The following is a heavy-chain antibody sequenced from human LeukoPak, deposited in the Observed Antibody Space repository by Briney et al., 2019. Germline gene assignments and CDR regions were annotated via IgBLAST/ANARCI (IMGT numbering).Heavy chain of an antibody. CDR2: ITSDVSST. J-gene: IGHJ4*02. CDR3: VRDNYGVDY. Sequence: GGSLRLSCAASGFTFNRYWMQWVRQAPGKGLVWVSHITSDVSSTSYADSVKGRFTTSRDNAKSTLYLQMNSLRAEDTAVYYCVRDNYGVDYWGQGTLVTVSS. V-gene: IGHV3-74*01. CDR1: GFTFNRYW. D-gene: IGHD3-10*01.